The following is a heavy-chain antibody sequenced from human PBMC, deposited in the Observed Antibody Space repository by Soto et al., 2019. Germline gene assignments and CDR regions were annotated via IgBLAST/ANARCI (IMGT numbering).Heavy chain of an antibody. CDR3: VCHGMIAPRPILDS. J-gene: IGHJ4*02. CDR2: IIPVFGKT. Sequence: QVQLVQSEAEVRRPGSSVKVSCKASGGAFYSYTFSWVRQAPGQGLEWMGRIIPVFGKTRSAPTFQDRVTLPAHKSASTVSLELNSLQSDDTAIDYCVCHGMIAPRPILDSWGPGTLVPGSS. D-gene: IGHD6-6*01. V-gene: IGHV1-69*02. CDR1: GGAFYSYT.